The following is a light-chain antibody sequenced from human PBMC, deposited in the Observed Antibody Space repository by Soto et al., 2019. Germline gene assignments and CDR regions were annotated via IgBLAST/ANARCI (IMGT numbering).Light chain of an antibody. CDR1: QSISRG. V-gene: IGKV1-5*01. CDR2: GVS. J-gene: IGKJ1*01. Sequence: GDRVTITCRASQSISRGLAWYXQKXGKXXKXXXDGVSSLKSGVPSRFSGSGYGTEFTLVISSLQPDDFATYYCQQYNSYSVTFGQGTKVDIK. CDR3: QQYNSYSVT.